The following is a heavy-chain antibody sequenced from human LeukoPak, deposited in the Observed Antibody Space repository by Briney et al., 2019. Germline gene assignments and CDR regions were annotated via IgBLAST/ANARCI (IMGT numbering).Heavy chain of an antibody. CDR2: IKSKTDGGII. D-gene: IGHD3-22*01. CDR1: GFTFSDAW. V-gene: IGHV3-15*01. J-gene: IGHJ4*02. Sequence: GGSLRLSCAASGFTFSDAWMSWVRQAPGKGLEWVGRIKSKTDGGIIDYAAPVKGRFIISRDDSKYTLYLQMNSLKTEDTAVYYCAKDYYDSSGYYTYFDYWGQGTLVTVSS. CDR3: AKDYYDSSGYYTYFDY.